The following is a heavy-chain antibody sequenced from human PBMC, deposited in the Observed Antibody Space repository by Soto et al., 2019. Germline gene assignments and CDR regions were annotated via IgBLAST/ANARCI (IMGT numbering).Heavy chain of an antibody. CDR2: IYYSGST. D-gene: IGHD6-13*01. CDR1: GGSISSYY. CDR3: ARDGIAAAGKDCYYGMDV. V-gene: IGHV4-59*01. J-gene: IGHJ6*02. Sequence: SETLSLTCTVSGGSISSYYWSWIRQPPGKGLEWIGYIYYSGSTNYNPSLKSRVTISVDTSKNQFSLKLSSVTAADTAVYYCARDGIAAAGKDCYYGMDVWGQGATVTVSS.